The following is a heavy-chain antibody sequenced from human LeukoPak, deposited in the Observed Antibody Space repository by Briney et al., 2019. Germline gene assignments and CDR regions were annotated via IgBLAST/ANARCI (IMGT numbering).Heavy chain of an antibody. Sequence: PGGSLRLSCAASGFTFSSYAMHWVRQAPGKGLEWVAVISYDGSNKYYADSVKGRFTISRDNSKNTLYLQMNSLRAEDTAVYYCASLRYCSGGSCYSGIDYWGQGTLVTVSS. J-gene: IGHJ4*02. CDR1: GFTFSSYA. CDR2: ISYDGSNK. D-gene: IGHD2-15*01. CDR3: ASLRYCSGGSCYSGIDY. V-gene: IGHV3-30*14.